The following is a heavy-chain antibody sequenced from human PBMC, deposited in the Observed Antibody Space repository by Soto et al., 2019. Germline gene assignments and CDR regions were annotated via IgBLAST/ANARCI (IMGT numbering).Heavy chain of an antibody. CDR1: GGSISSDY. D-gene: IGHD3-10*01. V-gene: IGHV4-59*01. Sequence: PSETLSLTCTVSGGSISSDYWSWIRQPPGKGLEWIGYIYYSGSTNYNPSLKSRVTISVDTSKNQFSLKLSSVTAADTAVYYCSPTTVRALLDTWLVPWGQGTLLTVSS. J-gene: IGHJ5*02. CDR3: SPTTVRALLDTWLVP. CDR2: IYYSGST.